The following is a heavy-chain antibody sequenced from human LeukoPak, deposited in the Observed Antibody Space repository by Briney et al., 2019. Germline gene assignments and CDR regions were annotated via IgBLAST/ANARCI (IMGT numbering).Heavy chain of an antibody. CDR2: IYYSGST. V-gene: IGHV4-39*01. CDR1: GGSISSSSYY. CDR3: ARHQGLRRFDY. J-gene: IGHJ4*02. Sequence: SETLSLTCTVSGGSISSSSYYWGWIRQPPGKGREWIGSIYYSGSTYYNPSLKSRVTISVDTSNNQFSLKLSSVTAADTAVYYCARHQGLRRFDYWGQGTLVTVSS. D-gene: IGHD6-6*01.